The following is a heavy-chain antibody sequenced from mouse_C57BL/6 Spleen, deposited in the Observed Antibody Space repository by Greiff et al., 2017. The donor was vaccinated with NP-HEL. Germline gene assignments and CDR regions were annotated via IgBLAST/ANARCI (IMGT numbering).Heavy chain of an antibody. CDR2: IHPNSGST. CDR1: GYTFTSYW. V-gene: IGHV1-64*01. D-gene: IGHD2-4*01. Sequence: VQLQQSGAELVKPGASVKLSCKASGYTFTSYWMHWVKQRPGQGLEWIGMIHPNSGSTNYNEKFKSKATLTVDKSSSTAYMQLSSLTSEDSAVYYCARNYDYDREFADWGQGTLVTVSA. J-gene: IGHJ3*01. CDR3: ARNYDYDREFAD.